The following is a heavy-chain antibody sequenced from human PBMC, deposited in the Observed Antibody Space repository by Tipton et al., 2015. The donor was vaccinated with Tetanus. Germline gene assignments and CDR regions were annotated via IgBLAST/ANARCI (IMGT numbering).Heavy chain of an antibody. V-gene: IGHV4-59*01. CDR2: ISHRGST. CDR1: GGSISSYH. J-gene: IGHJ4*02. D-gene: IGHD3-22*01. CDR3: ARFSYDSGGFYSYFDY. Sequence: TLSLTCTASGGSISSYHWSWIRQPPGKGLEWIGYISHRGSTNYNPSLKSRVTMSVDTSKNQFSLRLSSVTAADTAIYYCARFSYDSGGFYSYFDYWGRGTLVTVSS.